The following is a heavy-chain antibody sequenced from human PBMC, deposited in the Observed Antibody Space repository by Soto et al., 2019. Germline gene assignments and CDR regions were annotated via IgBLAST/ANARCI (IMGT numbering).Heavy chain of an antibody. CDR2: IYYSGNT. CDR1: RGSVSGGSFS. J-gene: IGHJ5*02. V-gene: IGHV4-61*01. Sequence: PSETLSLTCTVSRGSVSGGSFSWSWIRQPPGKALEWIGYIYYSGNTNYKPSLKSRVTISVDMSKNQFSLRLSSVTAADTAVYYCARVPYYDSSRIWFDPWGQGTLVTVS. CDR3: ARVPYYDSSRIWFDP. D-gene: IGHD3-22*01.